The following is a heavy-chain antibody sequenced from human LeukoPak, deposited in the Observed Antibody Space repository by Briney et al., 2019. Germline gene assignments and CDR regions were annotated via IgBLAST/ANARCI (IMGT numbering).Heavy chain of an antibody. CDR1: GGSISSYY. Sequence: SETLSLTCTVSGGSISSYYWNWIRQPPGKGLEWIGYIYYSGSTNYNPSLKSRVTISVDTSKNQFSLKLSSVTAADTAVYYCARGGRYCSGGSCYGVRNFDYWGQGTLVTVSS. CDR2: IYYSGST. J-gene: IGHJ4*02. CDR3: ARGGRYCSGGSCYGVRNFDY. V-gene: IGHV4-59*12. D-gene: IGHD2-15*01.